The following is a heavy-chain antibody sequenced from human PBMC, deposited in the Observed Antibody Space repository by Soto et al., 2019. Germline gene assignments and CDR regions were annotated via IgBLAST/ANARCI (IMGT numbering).Heavy chain of an antibody. Sequence: QVQMVQSGAEVKKPGSSVKVSCKASGGTVSSYVISWVRQAPGQGLEWMGGIIPIFGTATYAQKVEGRVTITAAESTSTAYMELSSLRSEDTAVYYCASQWLPNYYILGMDVWGHGTTVTISS. D-gene: IGHD5-18*01. CDR1: GGTVSSYV. V-gene: IGHV1-69*12. CDR3: ASQWLPNYYILGMDV. CDR2: IIPIFGTA. J-gene: IGHJ6*02.